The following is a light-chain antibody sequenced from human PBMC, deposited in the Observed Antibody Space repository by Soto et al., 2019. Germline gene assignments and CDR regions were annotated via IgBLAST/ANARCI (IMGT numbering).Light chain of an antibody. V-gene: IGKV3-15*01. CDR3: QQYNDWPLT. CDR1: QSVSRN. Sequence: EIVMTQSPVTLSVSPGARFTLSCRASQSVSRNLAWYQKKPGQAPSLLIYGAFTRATGIPARLSGTGYGTELTITISSMKPEDFALYYCQQYNDWPLTFGQGTQVDIK. J-gene: IGKJ1*01. CDR2: GAF.